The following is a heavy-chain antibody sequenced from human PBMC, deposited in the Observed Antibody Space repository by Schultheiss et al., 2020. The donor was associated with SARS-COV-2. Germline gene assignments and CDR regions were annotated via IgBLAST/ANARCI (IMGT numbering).Heavy chain of an antibody. Sequence: SETLSLTCAVYGGSFSGYYWSWIRQPPGKGLEWIGYIYYSGSTNYNPSLKSRVTISVDTSKNQFSLKLSSVTAADTAVYYCARQEIQYYPFDYWGQGTLVTVSS. CDR1: GGSFSGYY. D-gene: IGHD1-26*01. V-gene: IGHV4-59*08. CDR3: ARQEIQYYPFDY. J-gene: IGHJ4*02. CDR2: IYYSGST.